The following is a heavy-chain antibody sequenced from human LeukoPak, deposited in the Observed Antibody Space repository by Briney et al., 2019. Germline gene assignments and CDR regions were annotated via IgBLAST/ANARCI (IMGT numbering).Heavy chain of an antibody. J-gene: IGHJ4*02. CDR2: ISGSGGST. D-gene: IGHD3-22*01. V-gene: IGHV3-23*01. Sequence: AGGSLRLSRAASGFTFSSYAMSWVRQAPGKGLEWVSAISGSGGSTYYADSVKGRFTISRDNSKNTLYLQMNSLRAEDTAVYYCIASSGYYPNYFDYWGQGTLVTVSS. CDR1: GFTFSSYA. CDR3: IASSGYYPNYFDY.